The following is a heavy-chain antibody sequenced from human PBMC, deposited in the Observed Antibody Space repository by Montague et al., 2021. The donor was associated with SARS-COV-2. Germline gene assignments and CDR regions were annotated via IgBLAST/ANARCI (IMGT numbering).Heavy chain of an antibody. D-gene: IGHD3-22*01. Sequence: SETLSLTCAVYGGPFSDNYWSWIRKPPGKGLEWIGEINHRGTSNYNPSLKSRVTISVDTSKNQFSLYLGSVTAADTAVYYCARGRQHFNMIVVVLNGGEYYFDYWGQGTLVTVSS. CDR3: ARGRQHFNMIVVVLNGGEYYFDY. CDR2: INHRGTS. J-gene: IGHJ4*02. V-gene: IGHV4-34*01. CDR1: GGPFSDNY.